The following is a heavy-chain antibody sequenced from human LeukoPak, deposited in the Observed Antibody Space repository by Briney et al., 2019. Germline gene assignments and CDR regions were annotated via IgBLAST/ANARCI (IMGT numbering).Heavy chain of an antibody. J-gene: IGHJ5*02. D-gene: IGHD3-10*01. V-gene: IGHV3-7*04. CDR2: IKQDGSEK. CDR3: VRAHHPGGWFDP. Sequence: GGSLRLTCAASGFTLSSYWMSWVRQAPGKGLEWVAIIKQDGSEKYYVDSVKGRFTISRDNAKNSLYLQMNSLTAEDTAVHYCVRAHHPGGWFDPWGQGTLVTVSS. CDR1: GFTLSSYW.